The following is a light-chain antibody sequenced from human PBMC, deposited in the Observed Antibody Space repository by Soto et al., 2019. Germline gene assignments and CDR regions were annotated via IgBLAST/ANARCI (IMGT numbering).Light chain of an antibody. CDR1: QSISSW. Sequence: DIQMTQSPSTLSASVGDRVTITCRASQSISSWLAWYQQKPGKAPKLLIYKASSLESGVPSRFSGSGSGTEFTLTISRLQPEYFATYYCQLYNSYSAFTFGPGTKVDIK. V-gene: IGKV1-5*03. CDR2: KAS. CDR3: QLYNSYSAFT. J-gene: IGKJ3*01.